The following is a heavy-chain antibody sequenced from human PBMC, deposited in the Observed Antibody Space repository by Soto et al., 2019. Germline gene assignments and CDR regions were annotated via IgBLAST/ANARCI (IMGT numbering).Heavy chain of an antibody. CDR2: SCYGGRN. D-gene: IGHD5-12*01. J-gene: IGHJ5*01. CDR3: ASPRANLIFSRPGWFES. CDR1: AGSISRSIYY. Sequence: SETRSVTCTVAAGSISRSIYYWGWMRYPPGKALQWIGCSCYGGRNYYCPSLKSRVSRSVDTSKSHFSLTLRSVTASDTAVYSCASPRANLIFSRPGWFESCG. V-gene: IGHV4-39*01.